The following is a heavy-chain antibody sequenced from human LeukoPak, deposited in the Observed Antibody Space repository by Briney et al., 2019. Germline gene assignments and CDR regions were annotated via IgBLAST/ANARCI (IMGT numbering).Heavy chain of an antibody. J-gene: IGHJ4*02. CDR2: IYYSGST. Sequence: SETLSLTCTVSGGSISSYYWSWIRQPPGKGLEWIGYIYYSGSTNYNPSLKSRVTISVDTSKNKFSLKVSSVTAADTAVYYCARVQQLWLDYWGQGTMVTVSS. D-gene: IGHD5-18*01. CDR3: ARVQQLWLDY. V-gene: IGHV4-59*01. CDR1: GGSISSYY.